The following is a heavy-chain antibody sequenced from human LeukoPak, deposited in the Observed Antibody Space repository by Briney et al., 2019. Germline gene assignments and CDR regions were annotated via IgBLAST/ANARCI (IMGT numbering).Heavy chain of an antibody. CDR3: ARDTHPGGNFNSLDY. V-gene: IGHV3-21*04. D-gene: IGHD4-23*01. CDR2: IGISSNKI. J-gene: IGHJ4*02. CDR1: GFTLRSYT. Sequence: GGSLRLSCAASGFTLRSYTMNWVRQAPGKGLEWVSSIGISSNKIYYADSVKGRFIISRDNAKNSVYLQMNSLRAEDTAVYYCARDTHPGGNFNSLDYWGQGTLVTVSS.